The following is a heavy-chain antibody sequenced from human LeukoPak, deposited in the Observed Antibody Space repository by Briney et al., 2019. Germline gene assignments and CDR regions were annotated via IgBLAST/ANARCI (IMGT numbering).Heavy chain of an antibody. Sequence: GGSLRLSCAASGFDFSSNWMHWVRHAPGQGLVWVSRIKGDGISTNYADSVKGRFTISRDNSKNTLYLHINSLRAEDTATYYCAKDRTTVARIFDYWGQGTLVTVSS. CDR2: IKGDGIST. CDR1: GFDFSSNW. CDR3: AKDRTTVARIFDY. J-gene: IGHJ4*02. V-gene: IGHV3-74*01. D-gene: IGHD1/OR15-1a*01.